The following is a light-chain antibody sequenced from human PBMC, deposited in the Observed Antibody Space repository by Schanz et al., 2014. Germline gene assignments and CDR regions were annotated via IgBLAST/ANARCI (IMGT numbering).Light chain of an antibody. V-gene: IGLV3-21*03. Sequence: SYELTQPFSVSVAPGKTASITCGGNNIGHKSVHWYQQKTGQAPVLVLYDYGGRPSGIPERFSGFNSGNTATLNISRVEPGDEADYYCQVWESSRDRVFGGGTKVTVL. J-gene: IGLJ3*02. CDR2: DYG. CDR1: NIGHKS. CDR3: QVWESSRDRV.